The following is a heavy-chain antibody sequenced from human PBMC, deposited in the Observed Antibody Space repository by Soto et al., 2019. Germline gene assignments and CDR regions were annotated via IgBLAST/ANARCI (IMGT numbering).Heavy chain of an antibody. CDR3: ARHHDS. V-gene: IGHV4-59*08. Sequence: QVQLQESGPGLVKPSETLSLTCTVSGGSISSYYWSWIRQPPGKGLEWIGYIYYSGCTNYNPSLKSRVTISVDTSKNQFSLKLRSVTAADTAVYYCARHHDSWGQGTLVTVSS. CDR2: IYYSGCT. J-gene: IGHJ4*02. CDR1: GGSISSYY.